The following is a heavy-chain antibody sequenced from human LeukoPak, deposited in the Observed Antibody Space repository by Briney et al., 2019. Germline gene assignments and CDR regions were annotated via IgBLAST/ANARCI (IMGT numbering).Heavy chain of an antibody. D-gene: IGHD4-17*01. CDR2: ISPTTGTT. V-gene: IGHV3-23*01. Sequence: GGSLRLSCAASGFTFSSYAMSWIRQAPGKGLEWLSAISPTTGTTFYADSVKGRFTISRDNSKNTLYQQMNSLRAEDTAIYYCATKTSYGDRYFDYWGQGTLVTVSS. CDR3: ATKTSYGDRYFDY. CDR1: GFTFSSYA. J-gene: IGHJ4*02.